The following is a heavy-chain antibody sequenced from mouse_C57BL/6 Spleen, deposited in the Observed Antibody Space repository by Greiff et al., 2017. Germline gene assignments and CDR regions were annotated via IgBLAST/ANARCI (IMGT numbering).Heavy chain of an antibody. CDR1: GYAFSSSW. D-gene: IGHD4-1*01. CDR3: ARGGLTETRYFDY. V-gene: IGHV1-82*01. J-gene: IGHJ2*01. CDR2: IYPGDGDT. Sequence: VQLQQSGPELVKPGASVKISCKASGYAFSSSWMNWVKQRPGKGLEWIGRIYPGDGDTNYNGKFKGKATLPADKSSSTAYMQLSSLTSEDSAVYFGARGGLTETRYFDYWGQGTTLTVSS.